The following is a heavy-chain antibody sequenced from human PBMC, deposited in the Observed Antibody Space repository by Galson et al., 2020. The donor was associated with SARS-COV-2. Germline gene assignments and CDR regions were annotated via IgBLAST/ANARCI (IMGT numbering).Heavy chain of an antibody. D-gene: IGHD4-17*01. CDR1: GFTFSTYS. J-gene: IGHJ4*02. CDR2: ISRSSSYT. Sequence: GGSLRLSCAASGFTFSTYSMNWVRRAPGKGLEWVSSISRSSSYTYYADSLKGRFTISRDNDKNSLYLQMNSLRAEDTAVYYCARDRGFDYGDYDYWGQGTLVTVSS. CDR3: ARDRGFDYGDYDY. V-gene: IGHV3-21*06.